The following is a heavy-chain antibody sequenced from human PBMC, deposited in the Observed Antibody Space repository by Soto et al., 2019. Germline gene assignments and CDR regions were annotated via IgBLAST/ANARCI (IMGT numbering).Heavy chain of an antibody. J-gene: IGHJ5*02. V-gene: IGHV4-4*02. Sequence: PSETLSLTCAVSGGSISSSNWWSWVRQPPGKGLEWIGEIYHSGSTNYNPSLKSRVTISVDKSKNQFSLKLSSVTAADTAVYYCARDRLLYCGGDCSGAWFDPWGQGTLVTVSS. CDR2: IYHSGST. D-gene: IGHD2-21*02. CDR1: GGSISSSNW. CDR3: ARDRLLYCGGDCSGAWFDP.